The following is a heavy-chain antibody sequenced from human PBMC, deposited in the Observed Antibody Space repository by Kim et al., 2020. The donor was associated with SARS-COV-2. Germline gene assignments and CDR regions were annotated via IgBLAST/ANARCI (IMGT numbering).Heavy chain of an antibody. V-gene: IGHV6-1*01. CDR1: GDSVSGNSAA. CDR3: ARGSGYDYWFDP. CDR2: TYYRSKWSN. D-gene: IGHD5-12*01. J-gene: IGHJ5*02. Sequence: SQTLSLTCAISGDSVSGNSAAWNWIRQSPSRGLEWLGRTYYRSKWSNDYAASVKSPISINADTSKNQFSLQLNSVTHEDTAVYYCARGSGYDYWFDPWGQGTLVTVSS.